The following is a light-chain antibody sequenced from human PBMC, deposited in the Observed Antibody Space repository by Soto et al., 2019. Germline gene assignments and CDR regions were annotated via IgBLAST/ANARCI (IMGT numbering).Light chain of an antibody. V-gene: IGLV8-61*01. CDR2: NTN. Sequence: QTVVTQEPSFSVXXXXTVXXXXGLNSGXDSTRYYPSWYQQTPGQPPRTLIHNTNTRSSGVPDRFSGSILGNEAALTITGAQADDESDYYCVLYMGSGISVFGGGTQLTVL. CDR1: SGXDSTRYY. J-gene: IGLJ7*01. CDR3: VLYMGSGISV.